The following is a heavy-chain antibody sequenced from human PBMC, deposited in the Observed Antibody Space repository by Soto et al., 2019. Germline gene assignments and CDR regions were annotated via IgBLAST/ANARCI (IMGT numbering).Heavy chain of an antibody. D-gene: IGHD3-16*01. CDR2: INQDASGK. Sequence: EVQLVESGGVLVQPGGSLRLSCAASGFTFSSYWMTWVRQAPGKGLEWVANINQDASGKYYADSVRGRFTFSRDNAENALYLQMNSLRVEDTAVYYCVRGWYNDVWGYYFDYWGQGTLVTVSS. CDR1: GFTFSSYW. V-gene: IGHV3-7*01. J-gene: IGHJ4*02. CDR3: VRGWYNDVWGYYFDY.